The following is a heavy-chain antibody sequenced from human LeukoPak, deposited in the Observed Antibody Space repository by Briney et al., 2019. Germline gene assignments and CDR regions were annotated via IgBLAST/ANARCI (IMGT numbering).Heavy chain of an antibody. CDR2: IYYGGRT. V-gene: IGHV4-39*01. CDR3: ATSVTSSSGWYYGY. J-gene: IGHJ4*02. CDR1: GGSLSSLSYY. Sequence: SETLSLTCSVSGGSLSSLSYYWGWVRQPPGTGLEWIGSIYYGGRTYYNPSLKSRVTMPVDTSKNQFSLKLSSVTAADTAIYYCATSVTSSSGWYYGYWGQGSPVTVSS. D-gene: IGHD6-19*01.